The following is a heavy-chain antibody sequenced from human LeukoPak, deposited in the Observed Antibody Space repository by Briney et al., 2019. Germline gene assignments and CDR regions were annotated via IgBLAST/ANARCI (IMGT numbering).Heavy chain of an antibody. Sequence: GGSLRLSCAASGFTFSSYGMHWVRQAPGKGLEWVAVIWYDGSNKYYADSVKGRFTISRDNSKNTLYLQMNSLRAEDTAVYYCAKGSGDPDYYYYYMDVWGKGTTVTVSS. CDR1: GFTFSSYG. CDR3: AKGSGDPDYYYYYMDV. J-gene: IGHJ6*03. D-gene: IGHD4-17*01. V-gene: IGHV3-33*06. CDR2: IWYDGSNK.